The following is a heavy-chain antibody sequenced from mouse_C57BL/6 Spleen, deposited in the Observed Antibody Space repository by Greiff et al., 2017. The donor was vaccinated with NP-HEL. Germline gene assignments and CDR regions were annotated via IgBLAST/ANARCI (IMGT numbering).Heavy chain of an antibody. D-gene: IGHD4-1*01. CDR2: IRNKANGYTT. V-gene: IGHV7-3*01. CDR1: GFTFTDYY. CDR3: ARYDWDERAYYFDY. Sequence: EVKLVESGGGLVQPGGSLSLSCAASGFTFTDYYMSWVRQPPGKALEWLGFIRNKANGYTTEYSASVKGRFTISRDNSQSILYLQMNALRAEDSATYYCARYDWDERAYYFDYWGQGTTLTVSS. J-gene: IGHJ2*01.